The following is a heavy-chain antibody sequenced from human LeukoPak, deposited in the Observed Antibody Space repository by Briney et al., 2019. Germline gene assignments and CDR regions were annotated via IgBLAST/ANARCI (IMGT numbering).Heavy chain of an antibody. Sequence: GGSLRLSCAASGFTFSSSAMSWVRQAPGKGLEWVSVISGSGSSTFYAESVKGRFTISRDSSENMIYLQMNSLRAEDTAVYYCAKQRSTSCYSDSDYWGQGTLVTVSS. V-gene: IGHV3-23*01. J-gene: IGHJ4*02. D-gene: IGHD2-2*02. CDR2: ISGSGSST. CDR1: GFTFSSSA. CDR3: AKQRSTSCYSDSDY.